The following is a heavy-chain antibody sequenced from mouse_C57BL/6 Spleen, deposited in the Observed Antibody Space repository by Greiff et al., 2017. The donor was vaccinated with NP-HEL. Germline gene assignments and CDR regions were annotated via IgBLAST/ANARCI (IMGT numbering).Heavy chain of an antibody. CDR2: INPGSGGT. J-gene: IGHJ4*01. D-gene: IGHD2-5*01. CDR1: GYAFTNYL. CDR3: ARRGYSNYVNYAMDY. V-gene: IGHV1-54*01. Sequence: QVQLQQSGAELVRPGTSVKVSCKASGYAFTNYLIEWVKQRPGQGLEWIGVINPGSGGTKYNEKFKGKATLTADKSSSTAYMQLSSLTSEDSAVYFCARRGYSNYVNYAMDYWGQGTSVTVSS.